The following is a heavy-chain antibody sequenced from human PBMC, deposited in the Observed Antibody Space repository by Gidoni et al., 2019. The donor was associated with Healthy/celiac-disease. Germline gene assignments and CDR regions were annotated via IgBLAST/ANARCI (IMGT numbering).Heavy chain of an antibody. CDR3: ARDMDLRGSGSNYYGMDV. CDR2: ISSSSSYT. CDR1: GLTFGDYY. Sequence: QVQLVESGGGLVKPGGSLRLSCAASGLTFGDYYMSWIRQAPVKGLEWVSYISSSSSYTNYADSVKGRFTISRDNAKNSLYLQMNSLRAEDTAVYYCARDMDLRGSGSNYYGMDVWGQGTTVTVSS. V-gene: IGHV3-11*05. J-gene: IGHJ6*02. D-gene: IGHD3-3*01.